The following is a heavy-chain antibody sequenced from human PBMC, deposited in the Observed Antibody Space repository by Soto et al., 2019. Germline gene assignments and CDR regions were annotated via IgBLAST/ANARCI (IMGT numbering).Heavy chain of an antibody. V-gene: IGHV1-3*05. CDR2: INAGNGNT. Sequence: QVQLVQSGAEEKKPGASVKVSCKASGYTFTSYAMHWVRQAPGQRLEWMGWINAGNGNTKYSQKFQGRVTITRDTSASTAYMERSSLRSEDTAVYYCARDGYYYYGMDVWGQGTTVTVSS. J-gene: IGHJ6*02. CDR1: GYTFTSYA. CDR3: ARDGYYYYGMDV.